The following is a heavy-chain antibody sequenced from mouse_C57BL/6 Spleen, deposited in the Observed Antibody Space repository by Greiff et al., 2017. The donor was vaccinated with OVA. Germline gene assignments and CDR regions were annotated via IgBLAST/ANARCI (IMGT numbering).Heavy chain of an antibody. CDR2: IDPETGGT. J-gene: IGHJ2*01. CDR3: TRERLGVFDY. V-gene: IGHV1-15*01. CDR1: GYTFTDYE. Sequence: VQLQESGAELVRPGASVTLSCKASGYTFTDYEMHWVKQTPVHGLEWIGAIDPETGGTAYNQKFKGKAILTADKSSSTAYMELRSLTSEDSAVYYCTRERLGVFDYWGQGTTLTVSS.